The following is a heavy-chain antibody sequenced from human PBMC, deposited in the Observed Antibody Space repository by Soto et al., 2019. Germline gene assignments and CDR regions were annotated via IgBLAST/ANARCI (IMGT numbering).Heavy chain of an antibody. V-gene: IGHV3-21*02. D-gene: IGHD2-2*01. CDR3: ARDPSEGRVGNWFES. J-gene: IGHJ5*01. CDR2: ISSSTSYV. Sequence: EVQLVESGGGLVKPGGSLRLSCAASGFTFSRYGTNWLRQAPGKGLEWVASISSSTSYVYYADSVKGRFSTSRDNAKNILYLEMYGLRTEDTAVYYCARDPSEGRVGNWFESWGQGTLVTVSS. CDR1: GFTFSRYG.